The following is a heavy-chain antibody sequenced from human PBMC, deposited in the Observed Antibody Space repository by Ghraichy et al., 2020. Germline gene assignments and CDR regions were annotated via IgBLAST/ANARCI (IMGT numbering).Heavy chain of an antibody. Sequence: GGSLRLSCAASGFTLSNYWMHWVRQAPGKGLVWVSHIKSDGSSTTYADSVKGRFTISRDNAKNTLDLQMNSLRAEDTAVNYCAREYCSGGRCYFGTGGSHFDYWGQGTLVTVSS. CDR3: AREYCSGGRCYFGTGGSHFDY. CDR1: GFTLSNYW. CDR2: IKSDGSST. V-gene: IGHV3-74*01. D-gene: IGHD2-15*01. J-gene: IGHJ4*02.